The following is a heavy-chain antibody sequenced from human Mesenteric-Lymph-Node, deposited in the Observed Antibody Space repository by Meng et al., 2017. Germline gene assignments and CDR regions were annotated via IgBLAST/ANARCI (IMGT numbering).Heavy chain of an antibody. Sequence: GESLKISCAASGFTFSSYAMGWVRQAPGKGLEWVSAISGSGGSTYYADSVKGRFTISRDNSKNTLYLQMNSLRAEDTAVYYCAKDRYSSSWYGPGVVDYWGQGTLVTVSS. D-gene: IGHD6-13*01. J-gene: IGHJ4*02. V-gene: IGHV3-23*01. CDR2: ISGSGGST. CDR1: GFTFSSYA. CDR3: AKDRYSSSWYGPGVVDY.